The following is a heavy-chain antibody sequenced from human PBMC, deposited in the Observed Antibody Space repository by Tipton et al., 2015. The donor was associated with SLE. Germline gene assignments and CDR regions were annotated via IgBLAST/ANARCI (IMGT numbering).Heavy chain of an antibody. CDR3: ARAHLADY. Sequence: SLRLSCAAPGFTFSNYAMSWVRQAPGKGLEWVSVIYSGGSTYYADSVKGRFTISRDNSKNTLYLQMNSLRAEDTAVYYCARAHLADYWGQGTLVTVSS. CDR2: IYSGGST. J-gene: IGHJ4*02. V-gene: IGHV3-23*03. CDR1: GFTFSNYA.